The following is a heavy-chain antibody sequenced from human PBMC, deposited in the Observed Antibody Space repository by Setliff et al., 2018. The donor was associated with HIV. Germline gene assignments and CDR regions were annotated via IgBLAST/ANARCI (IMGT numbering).Heavy chain of an antibody. CDR1: GGSFPAYY. Sequence: SETLSLTCAVYGGSFPAYYWNWVRQPPGKGLEWIGEINYSGDTTYNPSLKSRVSMFIDTPKKQFSLKLASVTAADTAVYYCVRQHSDYAFGSWGQGTLVTVSS. CDR2: INYSGDT. V-gene: IGHV4-34*01. J-gene: IGHJ5*01. CDR3: VRQHSDYAFGS. D-gene: IGHD6-25*01.